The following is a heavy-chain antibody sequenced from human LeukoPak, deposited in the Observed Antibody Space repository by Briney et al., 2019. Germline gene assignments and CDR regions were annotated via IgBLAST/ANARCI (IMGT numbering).Heavy chain of an antibody. J-gene: IGHJ3*02. V-gene: IGHV1-18*01. CDR1: GYTFTSYG. CDR3: ARNHGGCSSTSCYEGAFDI. Sequence: ASVKVSCKASGYTFTSYGISWVRQAPGQGLEWMGWISTYNGNTKYAQKLQGRVTMTTDTSTSTAYMELRSLRSDDTAVYYCARNHGGCSSTSCYEGAFDIWGQGTMVSVSS. CDR2: ISTYNGNT. D-gene: IGHD2-2*01.